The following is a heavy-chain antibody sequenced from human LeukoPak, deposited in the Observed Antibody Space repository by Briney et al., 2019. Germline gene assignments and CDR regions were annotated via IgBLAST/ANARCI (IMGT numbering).Heavy chain of an antibody. CDR3: AREDPKYCSGGSCYSGNNWFDP. V-gene: IGHV4-4*08. D-gene: IGHD2-15*01. Sequence: PSETLSLTCTVSGGSITSDWWSWIRQPAGTGLEWIGHIYTGGSTNYNPSLKSRVTISVDTSKNQFSLKLSSVTAADTAVYYCAREDPKYCSGGSCYSGNNWFDPWGQGTLVTVSS. CDR1: GGSITSDW. CDR2: IYTGGST. J-gene: IGHJ5*02.